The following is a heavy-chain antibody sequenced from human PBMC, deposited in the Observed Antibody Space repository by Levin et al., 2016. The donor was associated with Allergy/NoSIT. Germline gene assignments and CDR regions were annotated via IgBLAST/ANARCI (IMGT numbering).Heavy chain of an antibody. CDR1: GGSISSSNW. J-gene: IGHJ4*02. CDR3: ARGGSSWYHYFDY. Sequence: GSLRLSCAVSGGSISSSNWWSWVRQPPGKGLEWIGDIYHSGSTNYNPSLKSRVTISVDKSMDQFSLNLYSVTAADTAVYYCARGGSSWYHYFDYWGQGTLVTVSS. D-gene: IGHD6-13*01. V-gene: IGHV4-4*02. CDR2: IYHSGST.